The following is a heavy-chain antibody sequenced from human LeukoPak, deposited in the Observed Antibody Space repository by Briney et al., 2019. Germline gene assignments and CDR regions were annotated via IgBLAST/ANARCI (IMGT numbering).Heavy chain of an antibody. CDR2: IYYSGST. D-gene: IGHD2-8*01. V-gene: IGHV4-39*01. J-gene: IGHJ4*02. CDR3: ARRLYAYQPKSGFDY. Sequence: PSETLSLTCTVSGGSISSSSYYWGWIRQPPGKGLEWIGSIYYSGSTYYNPSLKSRVTISVDTSKNQFSLKLSSVTAVDTAVYYCARRLYAYQPKSGFDYWGQGTLVTVSS. CDR1: GGSISSSSYY.